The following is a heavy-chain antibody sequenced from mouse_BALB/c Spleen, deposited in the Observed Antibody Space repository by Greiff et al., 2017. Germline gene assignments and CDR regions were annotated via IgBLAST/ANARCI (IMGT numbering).Heavy chain of an antibody. CDR1: GFTFTDYY. D-gene: IGHD4-1*01. V-gene: IGHV7-3*02. CDR3: ARDTPGVGPYAMDY. CDR2: IRNKANGYTT. J-gene: IGHJ4*01. Sequence: EVHLVESGGGLVQPGGSLRLSCATSGFTFTDYYMSWVRQPPGKALEWLGFIRNKANGYTTEYSASVKGRFTISRDNSQSILYLQMNTLRAEDSATYYCARDTPGVGPYAMDYWGQGTSVTVSS.